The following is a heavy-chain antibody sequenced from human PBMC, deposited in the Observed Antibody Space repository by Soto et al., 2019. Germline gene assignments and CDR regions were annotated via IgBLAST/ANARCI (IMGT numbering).Heavy chain of an antibody. Sequence: GGSLRLSCAASGFTFSNSAMTWVRQALGKGPEWVSSIGRTNNTHYADSVKGRFAISRENSQNTLYLQMNSLTAEDTEVYFCAKVDAFSYRTDPWGQGTLVTVSS. J-gene: IGHJ5*02. D-gene: IGHD3-16*02. CDR2: IGRTNNT. CDR1: GFTFSNSA. V-gene: IGHV3-23*01. CDR3: AKVDAFSYRTDP.